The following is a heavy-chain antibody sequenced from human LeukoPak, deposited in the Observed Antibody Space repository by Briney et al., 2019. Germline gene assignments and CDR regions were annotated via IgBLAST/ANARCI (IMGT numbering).Heavy chain of an antibody. CDR2: ISGSGGST. CDR3: AKDLVGATTALAEYFQH. CDR1: GFTFSNYA. V-gene: IGHV3-23*01. D-gene: IGHD1-26*01. Sequence: GGSLRLSCAASGFTFSNYAMTWVRQAPGKGLEWVSGISGSGGSTYYADSVKGRFTISRDNSKNTLYLQMNSLGAEDTAVYYCAKDLVGATTALAEYFQHWGQGTLVTVSS. J-gene: IGHJ1*01.